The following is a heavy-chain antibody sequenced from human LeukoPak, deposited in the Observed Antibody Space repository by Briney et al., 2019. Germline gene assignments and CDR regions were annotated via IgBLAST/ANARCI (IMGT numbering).Heavy chain of an antibody. CDR3: ARDQRGYSGYDTVSWFDP. V-gene: IGHV4-30-4*08. Sequence: PSQTLSLTCTVSGGAINSPGYYWSWIRQHPGKGLEWIGYIYYSGSTYYNPSLKSRVTISVDTSKNQFSLKLSSVTAADTAVYYCARDQRGYSGYDTVSWFDPWGQGTLVTVSS. CDR1: GGAINSPGYY. J-gene: IGHJ5*02. D-gene: IGHD5-12*01. CDR2: IYYSGST.